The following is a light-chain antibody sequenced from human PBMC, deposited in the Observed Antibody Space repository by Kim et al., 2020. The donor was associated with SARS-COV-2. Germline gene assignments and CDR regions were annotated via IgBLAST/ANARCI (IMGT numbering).Light chain of an antibody. CDR3: QQYNSSPVT. J-gene: IGKJ4*01. CDR1: QSISSW. V-gene: IGKV1-5*03. CDR2: KAS. Sequence: AAVGDRVTITCRASQSISSWLAWYQQKPGKAPNLLIHKASSLESGVPSRFSGSGFGTEFTLTISSLQPDDFATYYCQQYNSSPVTFGGGTKVDIK.